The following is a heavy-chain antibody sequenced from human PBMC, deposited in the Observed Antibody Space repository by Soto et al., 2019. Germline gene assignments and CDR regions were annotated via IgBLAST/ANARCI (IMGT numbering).Heavy chain of an antibody. V-gene: IGHV4-39*01. D-gene: IGHD1-1*01. CDR1: GGSISSSSYY. CDR3: ARHFTEFNWNDAYYYYMDV. J-gene: IGHJ6*03. CDR2: IYYSGST. Sequence: SETLSLTCTVSGGSISSSSYYWGWIRQPPGKGLEWIGSIYYSGSTYYNPSLKSRVTISVDTSKNQFSLKLSSVTAADTAVYYCARHFTEFNWNDAYYYYMDVWGKGTSVTVSS.